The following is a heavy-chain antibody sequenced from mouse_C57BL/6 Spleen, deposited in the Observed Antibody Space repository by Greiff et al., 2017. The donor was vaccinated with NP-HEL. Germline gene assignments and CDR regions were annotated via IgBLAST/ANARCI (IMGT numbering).Heavy chain of an antibody. D-gene: IGHD2-3*01. CDR2: IYPGSGST. Sequence: QVQLQQPGAELVKPGASVKMSCKASGYTFTSYWITWVKQRPGQGLEWIGDIYPGSGSTNYNEKFKSKATLTVDTSSSTAYMQLSSLTSEDSAVYYCARGMAMGCYAMDYWGQGTSVTVSS. V-gene: IGHV1-55*01. CDR1: GYTFTSYW. J-gene: IGHJ4*01. CDR3: ARGMAMGCYAMDY.